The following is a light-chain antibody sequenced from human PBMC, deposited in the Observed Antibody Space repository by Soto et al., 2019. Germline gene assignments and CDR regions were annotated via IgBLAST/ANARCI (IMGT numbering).Light chain of an antibody. CDR2: KAS. CDR1: QSISSW. Sequence: DIQMTQSPSTLSASVGDRVTITCRASQSISSWLAWYQQKPGKAPKLLIYKASSLESGVPSRFSGSGSGTAFTLTISSLQPDDIATYYCQQYNSYPYTFGQRTKLEI. V-gene: IGKV1-5*03. CDR3: QQYNSYPYT. J-gene: IGKJ2*01.